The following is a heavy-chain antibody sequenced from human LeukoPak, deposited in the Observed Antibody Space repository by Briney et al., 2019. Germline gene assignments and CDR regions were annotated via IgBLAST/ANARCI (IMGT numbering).Heavy chain of an antibody. CDR2: ISSGGDTT. CDR1: GFTFSRYA. CDR3: AKDYLMSPAGSDSACYYYGMDV. V-gene: IGHV3-23*01. Sequence: GGSLRLSCAASGFTFSRYAMSWVRQAPGKGLEWVSGISSGGDTTYYADSVKGRFTISRDNSKNTLYLQTNSLRAEDTAIYYCAKDYLMSPAGSDSACYYYGMDVWGQGTTVTVSS. D-gene: IGHD2-21*02. J-gene: IGHJ6*02.